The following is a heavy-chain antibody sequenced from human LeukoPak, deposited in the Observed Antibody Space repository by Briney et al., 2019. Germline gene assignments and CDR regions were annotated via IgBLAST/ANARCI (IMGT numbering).Heavy chain of an antibody. Sequence: GGSLRLSCAASGFTFSSYNMNWLRQAPGKGLEWVSSISSSSSYIYYADSVKGRFTISRDNAKNSLYLQMNSLRAEDTAVYYCARDLEVAAAPDYWGQGPLVTVSS. J-gene: IGHJ4*02. CDR1: GFTFSSYN. V-gene: IGHV3-21*01. D-gene: IGHD2-15*01. CDR3: ARDLEVAAAPDY. CDR2: ISSSSSYI.